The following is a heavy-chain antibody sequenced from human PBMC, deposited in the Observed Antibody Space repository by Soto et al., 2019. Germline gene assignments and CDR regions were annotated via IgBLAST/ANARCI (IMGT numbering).Heavy chain of an antibody. J-gene: IGHJ4*02. CDR2: IYPGDSDT. V-gene: IGHV5-51*01. CDR3: ARHVPSGYDGWGVTGADY. CDR1: GYSFTSYW. Sequence: GESLKISCKGSGYSFTSYWIGWVRQMPGKGLEWMGIIYPGDSDTRYSPSFQGQVTISADKSISTAYLQWSSLKASDTAMYYCARHVPSGYDGWGVTGADYWGQGTLVTVSS. D-gene: IGHD5-12*01.